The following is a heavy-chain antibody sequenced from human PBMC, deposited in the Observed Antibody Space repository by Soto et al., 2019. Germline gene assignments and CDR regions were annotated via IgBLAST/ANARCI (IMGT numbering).Heavy chain of an antibody. J-gene: IGHJ6*02. Sequence: WASVKVSCKASGYTFTGYYMHWVRQAPGQGLEWMGWINPNSGGTNYAQKFQGRVTMTRDTSISTAYMELSRLRSDDTAVYYCARGRSGWYYYYYYGMDVWGQGTTVTVSS. D-gene: IGHD6-19*01. CDR3: ARGRSGWYYYYYYGMDV. CDR1: GYTFTGYY. CDR2: INPNSGGT. V-gene: IGHV1-2*02.